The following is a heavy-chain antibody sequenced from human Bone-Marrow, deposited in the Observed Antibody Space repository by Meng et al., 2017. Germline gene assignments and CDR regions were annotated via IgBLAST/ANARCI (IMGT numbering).Heavy chain of an antibody. CDR2: IYYSGST. V-gene: IGHV4-59*01. CDR3: ARQIGSGGSYNHYYYYFGLDV. Sequence: ESLKISCTVSGGSISSYYWSWIRQPPGKGLEWIGYIYYSGSTNYNPSLKSRVTISVDTSKNQFSLKLSSVTAADTAVYFCARQIGSGGSYNHYYYYFGLDVWGPGTTVTVSS. CDR1: GGSISSYY. J-gene: IGHJ6*02. D-gene: IGHD1-14*01.